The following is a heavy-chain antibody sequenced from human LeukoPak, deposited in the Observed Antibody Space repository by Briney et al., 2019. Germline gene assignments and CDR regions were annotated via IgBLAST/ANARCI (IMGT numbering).Heavy chain of an antibody. J-gene: IGHJ4*02. CDR3: ARDGGPGAGIRFGELSYRPHFDY. D-gene: IGHD3-10*01. Sequence: GGSLRLSCAASGFTFSNYAMSWVRQAPGKGLEWVSAISGSGGSTYYADSVKGRFTISRDNPKNTLYLQMNSLRAEDTAVYYCARDGGPGAGIRFGELSYRPHFDYWGQGTLVTVSS. CDR2: ISGSGGST. V-gene: IGHV3-23*01. CDR1: GFTFSNYA.